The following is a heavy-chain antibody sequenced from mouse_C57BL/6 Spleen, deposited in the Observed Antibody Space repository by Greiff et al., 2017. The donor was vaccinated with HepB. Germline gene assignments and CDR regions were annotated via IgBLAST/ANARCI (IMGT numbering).Heavy chain of an antibody. CDR1: GYTFTSYW. J-gene: IGHJ3*01. CDR2: IYPGSGST. Sequence: QVQLQHPGAELVKPGASVKMSCKASGYTFTSYWITWVKQRPGQGLEWIGDIYPGSGSTNYNEKFKSKATLTVDTSSSTAYMQLSSLTSEDSAVYYCARDYYYYGSSPFAYWGQGTLVTVAA. CDR3: ARDYYYYGSSPFAY. D-gene: IGHD1-1*01. V-gene: IGHV1-55*01.